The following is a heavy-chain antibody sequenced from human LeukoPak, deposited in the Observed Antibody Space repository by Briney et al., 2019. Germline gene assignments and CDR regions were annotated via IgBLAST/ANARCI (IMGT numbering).Heavy chain of an antibody. CDR2: IIPIFGTA. J-gene: IGHJ5*02. CDR1: GGTFSSYA. D-gene: IGHD2-15*01. Sequence: SVKVSCKASGGTFSSYAISWARQAPGQGLEWMGGIIPIFGTANYTQKFQGRVTITADESTSTAYMELSSLRSEDTAVYYRASWGGQLGYCSGGSCENWFDPWGQGTLVTVSS. CDR3: ASWGGQLGYCSGGSCENWFDP. V-gene: IGHV1-69*13.